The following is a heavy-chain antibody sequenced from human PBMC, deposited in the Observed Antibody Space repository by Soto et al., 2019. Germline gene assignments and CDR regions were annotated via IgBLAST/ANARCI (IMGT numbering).Heavy chain of an antibody. D-gene: IGHD6-19*01. CDR2: ISAYNGNT. V-gene: IGHV1-18*01. Sequence: GASVKVSCKASGYTFTSYGISWVRQAPGQGLEWMGWISAYNGNTNYAQKLQGRVTMTTDTSTSTAYMELRSLRSDDTAVYYCARVTVAGTSSGAFDIWGQGTMDTVSS. J-gene: IGHJ3*02. CDR3: ARVTVAGTSSGAFDI. CDR1: GYTFTSYG.